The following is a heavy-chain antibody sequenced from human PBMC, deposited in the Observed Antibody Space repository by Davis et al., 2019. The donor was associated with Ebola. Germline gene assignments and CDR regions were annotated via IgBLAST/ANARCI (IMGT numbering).Heavy chain of an antibody. V-gene: IGHV1-46*01. CDR3: ARDRAYYYDSSGYYGTYNWFDP. CDR1: GYTFTNYY. J-gene: IGHJ5*02. D-gene: IGHD3-22*01. Sequence: AASVKVSCKASGYTFTNYYMHWVRQAPGQGLEWMGIINPSGGSTSYAQKFQGRVTMTRDTSTSTVYMELSSLRSEDTAVYYCARDRAYYYDSSGYYGTYNWFDPWGQGTLVTVSS. CDR2: INPSGGST.